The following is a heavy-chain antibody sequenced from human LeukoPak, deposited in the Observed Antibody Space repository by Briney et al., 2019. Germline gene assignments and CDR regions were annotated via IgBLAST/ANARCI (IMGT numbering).Heavy chain of an antibody. J-gene: IGHJ4*02. CDR2: ISISGNSI. CDR1: GFTFSNYY. V-gene: IGHV3-11*01. D-gene: IGHD3-10*01. CDR3: ARERPYYGSRTYSASFDY. Sequence: GGSLRLSCADSGFTFSNYYTTWIRQAPGEGLEWVSSISISGNSIYYADSVKGRFTISRDNADNSLYLQMNSLRPEDTAVYYCARERPYYGSRTYSASFDYWGKGTLVTVSS.